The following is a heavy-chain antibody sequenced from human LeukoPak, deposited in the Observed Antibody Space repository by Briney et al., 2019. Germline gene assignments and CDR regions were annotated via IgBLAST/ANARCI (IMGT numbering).Heavy chain of an antibody. D-gene: IGHD2-8*01. V-gene: IGHV3-7*01. CDR2: MNLDGSEK. Sequence: GGSLRLSCTASGFTFTRHCMSWVRQSPGKGLEWVARMNLDGSEKYYVDSVEGRFTISRDNAKTSLYLKMNPLRDEDTPVYYCARGATYCTNGVCYSRFDYWGQGTLVTVSS. CDR1: GFTFTRHC. CDR3: ARGATYCTNGVCYSRFDY. J-gene: IGHJ4*02.